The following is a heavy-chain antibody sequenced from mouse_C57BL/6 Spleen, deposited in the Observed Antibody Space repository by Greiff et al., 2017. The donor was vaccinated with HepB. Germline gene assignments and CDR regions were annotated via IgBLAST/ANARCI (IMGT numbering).Heavy chain of an antibody. D-gene: IGHD2-4*01. J-gene: IGHJ4*01. CDR1: GFTFSNYW. V-gene: IGHV6-3*01. CDR2: IRLKSDNYAT. CDR3: TDYDYGYYYAMDY. Sequence: EVKVEESGGGLVQPGGSMKLSCVASGFTFSNYWMNWVRQSPEKGLEWVAQIRLKSDNYATHYAESVKGRFTISRDDSKSSVYLQMNNLRAEDTGIYYCTDYDYGYYYAMDYWGQGTSVTVSS.